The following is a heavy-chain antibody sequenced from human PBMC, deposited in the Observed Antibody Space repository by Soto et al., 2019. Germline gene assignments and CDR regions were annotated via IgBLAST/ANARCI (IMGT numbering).Heavy chain of an antibody. V-gene: IGHV3-30*18. CDR3: AKETYSSGWYDYYYYGMDV. J-gene: IGHJ6*02. CDR2: ISYDGSNK. D-gene: IGHD6-19*01. CDR1: GFTFSSYG. Sequence: QVPLVESGGGVVQPGRSLRLSCAASGFTFSSYGMHWVRQAPGKGLEWVAVISYDGSNKYYADSVKGRFTISRDNSKNTLYLQMNSLRAEDTAVYYCAKETYSSGWYDYYYYGMDVWGQGTTVTVSS.